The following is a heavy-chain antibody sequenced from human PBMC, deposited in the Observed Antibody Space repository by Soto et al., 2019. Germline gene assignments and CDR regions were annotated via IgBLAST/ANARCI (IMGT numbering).Heavy chain of an antibody. CDR1: GFTFSDHY. V-gene: IGHV3-72*01. D-gene: IGHD1-26*01. CDR2: SRNKANSYST. CDR3: ARLSGTYTRGLDY. Sequence: EVQLVESGGGLVQPGGSLRLSCAASGFTFSDHYMDWVRQAPGKGLEWVGRSRNKANSYSTEYAASVKGRFTISRDESKNDLYHQMNSLKTEDTAVYYCARLSGTYTRGLDYWGQGTMVTVSS. J-gene: IGHJ4*02.